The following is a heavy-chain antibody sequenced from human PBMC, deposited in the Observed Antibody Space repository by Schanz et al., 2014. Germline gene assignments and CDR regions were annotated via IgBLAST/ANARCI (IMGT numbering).Heavy chain of an antibody. CDR3: ASSGTGYSSSWDFDY. Sequence: QLQLVQSGAEVKKPGSSVKVSCKLSGGTFSSYTISWMRQAPGQGLEWMERIIPIHGIVNYAQRFQDRVRITADKSTFTANMDVSSLRSEDTAVYSCASSGTGYSSSWDFDYWGQGALVAVSS. J-gene: IGHJ4*02. CDR1: GGTFSSYT. D-gene: IGHD6-13*01. V-gene: IGHV1-69*02. CDR2: IIPIHGIV.